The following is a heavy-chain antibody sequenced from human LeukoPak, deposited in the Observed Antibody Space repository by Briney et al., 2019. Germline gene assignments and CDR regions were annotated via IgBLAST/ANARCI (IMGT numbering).Heavy chain of an antibody. J-gene: IGHJ5*02. D-gene: IGHD4-11*01. CDR2: INRDGSSI. CDR3: AREGANDYSNYGWFDP. CDR1: GFTFSRYW. Sequence: GGSLRLSCGASGFTFSRYWMHWVRQAPGKGLMWVSRINRDGSSITYADSVKGRFTISRDSAKNTLYLQMNSLRAEDTAVYYCAREGANDYSNYGWFDPWGQGTLVTVSS. V-gene: IGHV3-74*01.